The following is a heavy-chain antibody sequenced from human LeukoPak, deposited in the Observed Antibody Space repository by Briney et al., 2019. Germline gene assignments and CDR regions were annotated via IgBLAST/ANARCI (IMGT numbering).Heavy chain of an antibody. D-gene: IGHD3-10*01. CDR1: GYTFTGYY. V-gene: IGHV1-2*02. Sequence: GASVKVSCKASGYTFTGYYMHWVRQAPGQGLECMGWINPNSGGTNYAQKFQGRVTMTRDKSIRTAYMELSRLTSDDTAVYYCARNIWLGESADAFDIWGQGTMVTVSS. CDR2: INPNSGGT. J-gene: IGHJ3*02. CDR3: ARNIWLGESADAFDI.